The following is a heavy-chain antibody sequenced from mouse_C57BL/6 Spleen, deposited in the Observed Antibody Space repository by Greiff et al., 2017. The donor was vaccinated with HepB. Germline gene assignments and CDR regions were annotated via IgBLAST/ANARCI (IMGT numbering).Heavy chain of an antibody. CDR2: ISYSGST. J-gene: IGHJ1*03. CDR1: GYSITSGYD. V-gene: IGHV3-1*01. CDR3: ARDRGGYDWYFDV. Sequence: EVQLVESGPGMVKPSQSLSLTCTVTGYSITSGYDWHWIRHFPGNQLEWMGYISYSGSTNYNPSLKSLITLTHDTSKNHFFLKLNSVTTEDTATDNCARDRGGYDWYFDVWGTGTTVTVSS. D-gene: IGHD2-2*01.